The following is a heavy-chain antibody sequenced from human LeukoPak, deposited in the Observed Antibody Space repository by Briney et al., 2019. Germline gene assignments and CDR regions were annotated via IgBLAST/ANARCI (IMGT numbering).Heavy chain of an antibody. V-gene: IGHV4-39*01. Sequence: SSETLSLTCTVSGGSISSSSYYWGWIRQPPGKGLEWIGSIYYSGSTYYNPSLKSRVTISVDTSKDQFSLKLSSVTAADTAVYYCARWRRLLWFGELPYQGGNAFDIWGQGTMVTVSS. CDR2: IYYSGST. CDR3: ARWRRLLWFGELPYQGGNAFDI. D-gene: IGHD3-10*01. J-gene: IGHJ3*02. CDR1: GGSISSSSYY.